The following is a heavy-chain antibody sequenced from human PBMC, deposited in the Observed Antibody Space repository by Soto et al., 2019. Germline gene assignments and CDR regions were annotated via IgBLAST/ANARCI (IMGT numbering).Heavy chain of an antibody. CDR2: IHYSGTT. CDR3: VRVGAVATNGGYFDY. CDR1: GGSISGYY. D-gene: IGHD6-19*01. J-gene: IGHJ4*02. V-gene: IGHV4-4*07. Sequence: SETLSLTCKVSGGSISGYYWSWIRQSAGKGLEWIGRIHYSGTTAYSPSLRSRLTMSVDTSKNEFSLKVTSVTAADTAVYYCVRVGAVATNGGYFDYWGQGALVTVSS.